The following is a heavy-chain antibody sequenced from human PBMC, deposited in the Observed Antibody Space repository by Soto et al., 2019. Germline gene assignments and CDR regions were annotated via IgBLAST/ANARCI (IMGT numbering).Heavy chain of an antibody. V-gene: IGHV1-2*04. CDR1: GYTFTGYY. CDR2: INPNSGGT. CDR3: ARGPSTYYDFWSGYYWWFDP. J-gene: IGHJ5*02. D-gene: IGHD3-3*01. Sequence: AASVKVSCKASGYTFTGYYMHWVRQAPGQGLEWMGWINPNSGGTNYAQKFQGWVTMTRDTSISTAYMELSRLRSDDTAVYYCARGPSTYYDFWSGYYWWFDPWGQGTLVTVSS.